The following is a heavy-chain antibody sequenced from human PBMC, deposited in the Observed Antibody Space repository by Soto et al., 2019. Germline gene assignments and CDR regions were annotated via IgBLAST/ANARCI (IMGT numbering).Heavy chain of an antibody. CDR3: ARGRGPYSSGWYSTHYTAEYFQH. Sequence: SETLSLTCAVYGGSFSGYYWSWIRQPPGKGLEWIREFNHSGSTNYNPSLKSRVTISVDTSKNQFSLKLSSVTAADTAVYYCARGRGPYSSGWYSTHYTAEYFQHWGQGTLVTVSS. D-gene: IGHD6-13*01. CDR1: GGSFSGYY. V-gene: IGHV4-34*01. CDR2: FNHSGST. J-gene: IGHJ1*01.